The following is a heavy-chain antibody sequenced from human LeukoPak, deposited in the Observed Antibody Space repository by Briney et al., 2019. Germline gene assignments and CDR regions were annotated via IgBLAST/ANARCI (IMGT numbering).Heavy chain of an antibody. Sequence: PGGSLRLSCAASGFTVSSIHMSWVRQAPGKGLEWVSLIYSGGTTYYADSVKGRFTISRDNSKNTLYLQMNSLRVEDTAVYYCARAPGYCSGGRCYSDGMDVWGQGTTVTVSS. CDR1: GFTVSSIH. D-gene: IGHD2-15*01. J-gene: IGHJ6*02. CDR2: IYSGGTT. V-gene: IGHV3-53*01. CDR3: ARAPGYCSGGRCYSDGMDV.